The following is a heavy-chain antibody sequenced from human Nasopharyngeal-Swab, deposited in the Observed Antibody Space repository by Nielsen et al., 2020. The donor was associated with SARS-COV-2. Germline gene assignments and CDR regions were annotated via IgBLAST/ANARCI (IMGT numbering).Heavy chain of an antibody. Sequence: SLKISCAASGFSFSDYYMSWIRQAPGKGLEWVSSVSTSGTYIYYADSVKGRFTISRDNAKNSLYLQMNSLRAEDTAVYYCARETRGVNYYYYGLDVWGQGTTVTVSS. D-gene: IGHD2-21*01. CDR2: VSTSGTYI. J-gene: IGHJ6*02. CDR1: GFSFSDYY. V-gene: IGHV3-11*04. CDR3: ARETRGVNYYYYGLDV.